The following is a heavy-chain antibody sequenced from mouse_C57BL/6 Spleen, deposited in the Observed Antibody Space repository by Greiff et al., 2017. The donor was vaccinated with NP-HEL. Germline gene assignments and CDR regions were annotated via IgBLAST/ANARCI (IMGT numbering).Heavy chain of an antibody. CDR2: IYPGSGST. D-gene: IGHD1-1*01. CDR1: GYTFTSYW. CDR3: ARNYYGSSYVWYYAMDY. Sequence: VQLQQPGAELVKPGASVKMSCKASGYTFTSYWITWVKQRPGQGLEWIGDIYPGSGSTNYNEKFKSKATLTVDTSSSTAYMQLSSLTSEDSAVYYCARNYYGSSYVWYYAMDYWGQGTSVTVSS. V-gene: IGHV1-55*01. J-gene: IGHJ4*01.